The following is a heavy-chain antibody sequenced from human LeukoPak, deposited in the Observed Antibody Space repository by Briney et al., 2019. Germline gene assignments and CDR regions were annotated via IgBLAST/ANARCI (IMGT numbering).Heavy chain of an antibody. CDR3: ARVKYCSGGSCYDFDP. Sequence: SETLSLTCAVYGGSFSGYYWSWIRQPPGKGLEWIGSIYYSGSTYYNPSLKSRVTISVDTSKNQFSLKLSSVTAADTAVYYCARVKYCSGGSCYDFDPWGQGTPVTVSS. CDR1: GGSFSGYY. D-gene: IGHD2-15*01. V-gene: IGHV4-34*01. CDR2: IYYSGST. J-gene: IGHJ5*02.